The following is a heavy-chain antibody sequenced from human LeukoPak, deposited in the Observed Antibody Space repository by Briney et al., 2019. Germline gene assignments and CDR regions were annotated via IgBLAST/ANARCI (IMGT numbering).Heavy chain of an antibody. J-gene: IGHJ4*02. Sequence: PGGSLRLSCAASGFTFSSYSMSWVRQAPGKGLEWVSYISSSSSSIYYADSVEGRFTISRDNAKNSLYLQMNSLRDEDTAVYYCARHLRTSGWYYFDYWGQGTLVTVSS. D-gene: IGHD6-19*01. CDR1: GFTFSSYS. V-gene: IGHV3-48*02. CDR3: ARHLRTSGWYYFDY. CDR2: ISSSSSSI.